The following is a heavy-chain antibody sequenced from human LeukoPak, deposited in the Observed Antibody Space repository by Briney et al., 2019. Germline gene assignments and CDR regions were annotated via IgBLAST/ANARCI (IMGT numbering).Heavy chain of an antibody. CDR1: GYTFTDYY. CDR2: IDPNSGAT. CDR3: ARDRLTFDY. D-gene: IGHD6-6*01. Sequence: ASVTVSFKASGYTFTDYYMHWVWQAPGQGLEWMGWIDPNSGATKYAQKFQGRVTMTRDTSISTAYMELRRLRSDDTALYYCARDRLTFDYWGQGTLVTVSS. V-gene: IGHV1-2*02. J-gene: IGHJ4*02.